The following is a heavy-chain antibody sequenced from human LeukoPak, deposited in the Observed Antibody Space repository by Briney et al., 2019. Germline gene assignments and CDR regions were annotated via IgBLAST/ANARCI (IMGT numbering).Heavy chain of an antibody. CDR3: ARSYDSSGPGAFDY. J-gene: IGHJ4*02. D-gene: IGHD3-22*01. CDR2: INAGDGNT. V-gene: IGHV1-3*01. CDR1: GYTFTSYA. Sequence: ASVKVSCKASGYTFTSYAMHWVRQAPGQRLEWMGWINAGDGNTKYSQKFQGRVTITRDTSASTAYMELSSLRSEDTAVYYCARSYDSSGPGAFDYWGQRTLVTVSS.